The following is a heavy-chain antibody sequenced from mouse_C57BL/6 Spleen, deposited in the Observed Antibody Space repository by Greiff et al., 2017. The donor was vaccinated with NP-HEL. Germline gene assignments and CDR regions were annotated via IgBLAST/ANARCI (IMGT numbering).Heavy chain of an antibody. CDR3: ARGLYYYGSGYVDY. J-gene: IGHJ2*01. CDR1: GYAFTNYL. Sequence: QVQLQQSGAELVRPGTSVKVSCKASGYAFTNYLIEWVKQRPGQGLEWIGVINPGSGGTNYNEKFKGKATLTADKSSSTAYMQLSSLTSEDSAVYFCARGLYYYGSGYVDYWGQGTTLTVSS. V-gene: IGHV1-54*01. CDR2: INPGSGGT. D-gene: IGHD1-1*01.